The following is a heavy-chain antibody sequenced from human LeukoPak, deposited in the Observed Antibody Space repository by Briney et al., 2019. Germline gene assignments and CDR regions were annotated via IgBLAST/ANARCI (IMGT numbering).Heavy chain of an antibody. CDR2: IFTSGIA. Sequence: SETLSLTCTVSGGSINNYYWSWIRQPAGKGLEWIGRIFTSGIANYNPSLKSRVTMSVDTSKNQFSLNLSSVTAADTAVYYCAREISGTYYNPLGYMDVWGKGTTVTVSS. D-gene: IGHD3-10*01. CDR1: GGSINNYY. V-gene: IGHV4-4*07. CDR3: AREISGTYYNPLGYMDV. J-gene: IGHJ6*03.